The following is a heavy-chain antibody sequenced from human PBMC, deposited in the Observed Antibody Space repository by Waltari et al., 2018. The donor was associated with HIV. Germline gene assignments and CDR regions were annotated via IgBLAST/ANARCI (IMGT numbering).Heavy chain of an antibody. V-gene: IGHV3-73*01. CDR1: GFSFRDTG. Sequence: VQLLESGGGLVPPGASLTLPCTASGFSFRDTGFHWVRPAPGKLPEWVGRLSSIRRNYAPIYTWSLDGRFNISRHDAENTTFLHLNNLKVEDTAIYFCTVGSPDYWYFHLWGRGTLVTVSS. D-gene: IGHD6-19*01. CDR2: LSSIRRNYAP. CDR3: TVGSPDYWYFHL. J-gene: IGHJ2*01.